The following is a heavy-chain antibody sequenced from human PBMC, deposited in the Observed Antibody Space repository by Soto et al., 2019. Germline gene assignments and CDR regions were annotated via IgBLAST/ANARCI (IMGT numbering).Heavy chain of an antibody. J-gene: IGHJ6*04. CDR3: ARGGIPAATRMDV. D-gene: IGHD2-2*01. Sequence: SVKVSCKASGGTFSSYTISWVRQAPGQGLEWMGRIIPILGIANYAQKFQGRVTITADKSTSTAYMELSSLRSEDTAVYYCARGGIPAATRMDVWGKGTTVTVLL. CDR1: GGTFSSYT. CDR2: IIPILGIA. V-gene: IGHV1-69*02.